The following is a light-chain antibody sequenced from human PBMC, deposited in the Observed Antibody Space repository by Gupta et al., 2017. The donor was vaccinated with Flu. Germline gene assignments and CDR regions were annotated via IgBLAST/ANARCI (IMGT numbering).Light chain of an antibody. CDR2: VNSDGRH. J-gene: IGLJ2*01. CDR3: QTGDSDIEV. CDR1: SGHNNCA. V-gene: IGLV4-69*02. Sequence: QLVLSPSPAASASLSASVRLTCILSSGHNNCAVALHHQQPEKGPRYLMKVNSDGRHSKGDGSPDRFSGSSSGAERYLTISISQAEDEGDYYCQTGDSDIEVFGGGTKLTVL.